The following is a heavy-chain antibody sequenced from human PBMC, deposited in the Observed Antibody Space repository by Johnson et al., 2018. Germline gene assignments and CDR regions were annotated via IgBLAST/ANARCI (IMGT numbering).Heavy chain of an antibody. CDR1: GFTFSDHY. Sequence: VQLVESGGGLVQPGGSLRLSCAASGFTFSDHYIDWVRQAPGKGLEWVGRNRNKANSYTTEYAASVKGRFTISRDDSRNSLYLQMNSLKTEDTAVYYCVIGRGATNCAFRIWGQGTMVTVSS. D-gene: IGHD1-1*01. CDR2: NRNKANSYTT. J-gene: IGHJ3*02. V-gene: IGHV3-72*01. CDR3: VIGRGATNCAFRI.